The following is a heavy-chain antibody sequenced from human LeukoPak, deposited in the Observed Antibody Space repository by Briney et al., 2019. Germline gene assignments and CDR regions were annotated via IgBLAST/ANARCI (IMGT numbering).Heavy chain of an antibody. J-gene: IGHJ4*01. D-gene: IGHD6-13*01. V-gene: IGHV3-7*01. Sequence: GGSLRLSCEVSGFTLTDYWMNWFRQAPGKGPEWVASIRQDGSEKTYVDSVKGRFTISRDNTKNSLSLQLNGLRAEDTAVYYCARDGTAAGLYFDLWGQGTLVTVSS. CDR3: ARDGTAAGLYFDL. CDR2: IRQDGSEK. CDR1: GFTLTDYW.